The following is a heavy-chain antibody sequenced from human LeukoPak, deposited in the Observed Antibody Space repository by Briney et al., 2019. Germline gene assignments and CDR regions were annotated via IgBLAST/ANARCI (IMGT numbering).Heavy chain of an antibody. Sequence: PSETLSLTCTVSGGSISRYYWSWIRQPPGKGLEWIGSIYYSGSTYYNPSLKSRVTISIDTSKNQFSLKLSSVTAADTAVYYCASDVPGLMAFDYWGQGTLVTVSS. CDR3: ASDVPGLMAFDY. V-gene: IGHV4-59*05. D-gene: IGHD2-8*01. CDR2: IYYSGST. CDR1: GGSISRYY. J-gene: IGHJ4*02.